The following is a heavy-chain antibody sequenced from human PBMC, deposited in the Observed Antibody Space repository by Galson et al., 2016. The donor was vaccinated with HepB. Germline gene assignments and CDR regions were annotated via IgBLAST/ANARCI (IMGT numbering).Heavy chain of an antibody. D-gene: IGHD2-2*01. CDR1: GASIGDSNW. CDR2: IYHTGTS. V-gene: IGHV4-4*02. Sequence: SETLSLTCAVSGASIGDSNWWTWVRQVPGKGLEWIGEIYHTGTSNNHPFLAGRFILSVDKSRNQFSLNLTSVTAVDTAVYYCARPSIIPGARLIFDPWGQGTLATVSS. CDR3: ARPSIIPGARLIFDP. J-gene: IGHJ5*02.